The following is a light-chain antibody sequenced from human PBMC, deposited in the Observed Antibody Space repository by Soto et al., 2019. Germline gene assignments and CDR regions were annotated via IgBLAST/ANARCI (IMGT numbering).Light chain of an antibody. Sequence: VISLSPLTLPVTPGEPASISCRSSQSLLYNNTYNYLDWYVQKPGQSPQLLIYFGSNRAPGVPDRFSGSGSGTDFTLKINRVEAEDVRTYYCMQALQRLTFGDGTRLAL. CDR3: MQALQRLT. V-gene: IGKV2-28*01. J-gene: IGKJ5*01. CDR2: FGS. CDR1: QSLLYNNTYNY.